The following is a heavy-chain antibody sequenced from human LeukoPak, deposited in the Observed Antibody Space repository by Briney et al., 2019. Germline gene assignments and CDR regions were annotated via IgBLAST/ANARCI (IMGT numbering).Heavy chain of an antibody. V-gene: IGHV3-15*01. Sequence: AGGSLRLSCAASGFTFSSYSMNWVRQAPGKGLEWVGRIKSKTDGGTTDYAAPVKGRFTISRDDSKNTLYLQMNSLKTEDTAVYYCTTDEDYYDSSGLSFDYWGQGTLVTVSS. CDR2: IKSKTDGGTT. CDR1: GFTFSSYS. CDR3: TTDEDYYDSSGLSFDY. D-gene: IGHD3-22*01. J-gene: IGHJ4*02.